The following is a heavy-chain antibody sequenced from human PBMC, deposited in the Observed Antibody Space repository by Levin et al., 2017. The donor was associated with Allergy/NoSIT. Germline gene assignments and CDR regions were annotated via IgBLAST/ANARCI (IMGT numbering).Heavy chain of an antibody. CDR1: GFTFSNAW. V-gene: IGHV3-15*01. J-gene: IGHJ4*02. CDR2: IKSKTDGGTT. CDR3: TTAPGGPIGYCSSTSCWFDY. Sequence: GGSLRLSCAASGFTFSNAWMSWVRQAPGKGLEWVGRIKSKTDGGTTDYAAPVKGRFTISRDDSKNTLYLQMNSLKTEDTAVYYCTTAPGGPIGYCSSTSCWFDYWGQGTLVTVSS. D-gene: IGHD2-2*01.